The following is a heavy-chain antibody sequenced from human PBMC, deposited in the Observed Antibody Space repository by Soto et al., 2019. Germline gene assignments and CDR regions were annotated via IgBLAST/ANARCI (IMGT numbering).Heavy chain of an antibody. CDR3: AIQRTTVALDAFDI. V-gene: IGHV3-66*01. CDR1: GFTVSSNY. J-gene: IGHJ3*02. Sequence: GGSLRLSCAASGFTVSSNYMSWFRQAPGKGLEWVSVIYSGGSTYYADSVKGRFTISRDNSKNTLYLQMNSLRAEDTAVYYCAIQRTTVALDAFDIWGQGPMVTV. D-gene: IGHD4-17*01. CDR2: IYSGGST.